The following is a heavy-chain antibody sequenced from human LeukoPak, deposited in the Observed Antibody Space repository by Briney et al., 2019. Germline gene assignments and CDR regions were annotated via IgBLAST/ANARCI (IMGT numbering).Heavy chain of an antibody. CDR1: GGSFSGYY. CDR3: ARMIRGNARVFDY. Sequence: SETLSLTCAVYGGSFSGYYWSWIRQPPGKGLEWIGETNHSGSTNYNPSLKSRVTISVDTSKNQFSLKLSSVTAADTAVYYCARMIRGNARVFDYWGQGTLVTVSS. V-gene: IGHV4-34*01. D-gene: IGHD3-10*01. CDR2: TNHSGST. J-gene: IGHJ4*02.